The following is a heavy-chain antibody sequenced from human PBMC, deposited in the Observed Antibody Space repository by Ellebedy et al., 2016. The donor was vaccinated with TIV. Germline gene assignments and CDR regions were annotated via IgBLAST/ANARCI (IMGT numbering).Heavy chain of an antibody. Sequence: PGGSLRLSCAASGFSFRNYWMGWVRQAPGKGLECVANIYHGGNQEYYLDSVKGRFTISRDNAKNSLNLQMDSLRAEDTGIYYCARRGSYGDYAVQINSWFDRWGQGTLVTVSS. J-gene: IGHJ5*02. D-gene: IGHD4-17*01. CDR3: ARRGSYGDYAVQINSWFDR. CDR1: GFSFRNYW. CDR2: IYHGGNQE. V-gene: IGHV3-7*01.